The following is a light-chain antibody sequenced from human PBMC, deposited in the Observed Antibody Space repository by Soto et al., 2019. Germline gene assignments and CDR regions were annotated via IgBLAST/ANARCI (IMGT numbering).Light chain of an antibody. CDR2: VAS. CDR3: QQRSNWPRST. CDR1: QSVSSY. J-gene: IGKJ2*02. Sequence: EIVLTQSPATLSLSPGERATLSCRASQSVSSYLAWYQQKPGQAPRLLIYVASNRATGIPARFSGSGSGTDFTLTISSLEPEDFAVYYCQQRSNWPRSTFGQGTKLEIK. V-gene: IGKV3-11*01.